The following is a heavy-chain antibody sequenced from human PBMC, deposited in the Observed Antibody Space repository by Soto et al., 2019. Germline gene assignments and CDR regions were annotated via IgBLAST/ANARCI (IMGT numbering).Heavy chain of an antibody. CDR2: INPSGGST. CDR1: GYTFTSYY. D-gene: IGHD3-22*01. CDR3: ARDAPLSYYYDSSGYSRAFDI. V-gene: IGHV1-46*01. J-gene: IGHJ3*02. Sequence: ASVKVSCKASGYTFTSYYMHWVRQAPGQGLEWMGIINPSGGSTSYAQKFQGIVTMTRDTSTSTVYMDLSSLSSEDTAVYYCARDAPLSYYYDSSGYSRAFDIWGQGTMVTVSS.